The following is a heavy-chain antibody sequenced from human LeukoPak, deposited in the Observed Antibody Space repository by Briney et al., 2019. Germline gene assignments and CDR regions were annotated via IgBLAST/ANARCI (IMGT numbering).Heavy chain of an antibody. J-gene: IGHJ4*02. Sequence: SETLSLTCTVSGGSISSSSYYWGWLRQPPGKGLEWIGSFYYSGSTYYNPSLKSRVTISVDTSKNQFSLKLSSVTAADTAVYYCARHQIYGDYASGRYYFDYWGRGALVTVSS. CDR3: ARHQIYGDYASGRYYFDY. D-gene: IGHD4-17*01. CDR1: GGSISSSSYY. CDR2: FYYSGST. V-gene: IGHV4-39*01.